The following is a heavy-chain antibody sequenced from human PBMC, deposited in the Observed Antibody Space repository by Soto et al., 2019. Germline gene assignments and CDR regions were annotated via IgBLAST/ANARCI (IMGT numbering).Heavy chain of an antibody. CDR1: GFSLSNARMG. D-gene: IGHD3-22*01. Sequence: QVTLKESGPVLVKPTETLTPTCTVSGFSLSNARMGVSWIRQPPGKALEWLAHIFSNDEKSYSTSLKSRLTISKDTSKSQVVLTMTNMDPVDTATYYCALVVITTYYYYGMDVWGQGTTVTVSS. CDR2: IFSNDEK. J-gene: IGHJ6*02. CDR3: ALVVITTYYYYGMDV. V-gene: IGHV2-26*01.